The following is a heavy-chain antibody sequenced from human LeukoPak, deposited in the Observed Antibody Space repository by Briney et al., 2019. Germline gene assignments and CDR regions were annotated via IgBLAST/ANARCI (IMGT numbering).Heavy chain of an antibody. D-gene: IGHD4-23*01. V-gene: IGHV1-46*01. CDR3: ARNYGGNYQFDY. CDR1: GYTFTSYY. CDR2: INPSGGST. Sequence: ASVKVSCKASGYTFTSYYMHWVRQAPGQGLEWMGIINPSGGSTSYAQKFQGGVTMTRDTSTSTVYMELSSLRSEDTAVYYCARNYGGNYQFDYWGQGTLVTVSS. J-gene: IGHJ4*02.